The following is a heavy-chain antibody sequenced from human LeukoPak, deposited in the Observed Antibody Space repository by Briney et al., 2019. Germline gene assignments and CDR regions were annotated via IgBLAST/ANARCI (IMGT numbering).Heavy chain of an antibody. V-gene: IGHV4-34*01. CDR1: GGSFSGYY. CDR3: ARGQGQQLTTNFEY. CDR2: INHSGST. J-gene: IGHJ4*02. D-gene: IGHD6-13*01. Sequence: SETLSLTCAVYGGSFSGYYWSWIRQPPGKGLEWIGEINHSGSTNYNPSLKSRVTMSVDTSKNQFSLKLTSVTAADTAVYYCARGQGQQLTTNFEYWGQGTLVTVSS.